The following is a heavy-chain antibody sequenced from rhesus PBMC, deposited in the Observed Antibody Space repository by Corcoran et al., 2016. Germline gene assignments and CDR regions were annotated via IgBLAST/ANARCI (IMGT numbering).Heavy chain of an antibody. CDR1: GFTFSSYW. D-gene: IGHD1-7*02. CDR2: INSDGTGT. CDR3: AREGTGTYFDY. J-gene: IGHJ4*01. V-gene: IGHV3-119*01. Sequence: EVQLVESGGGLVQPGGSLRLSCAASGFTFSSYWMYWVRQAPGKGLEWVSRINSDGTGTSYADSVKCRFTISRENAKNSLYLQMNSLRAEDTAVYYCAREGTGTYFDYWGQGVLVTVSS.